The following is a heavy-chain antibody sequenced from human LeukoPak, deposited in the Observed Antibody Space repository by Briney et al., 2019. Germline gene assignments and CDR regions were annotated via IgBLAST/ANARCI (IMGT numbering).Heavy chain of an antibody. D-gene: IGHD7-27*01. Sequence: SETLSLTCTVSGGSISSSSYYWGWIRHPPGKGLEWVGSIYSSGSTYYTPSLKIRLTISVDTSKNQLPLKLRSVTAADTAVYYCARSTGEWYFDLWGRGTLVTVSS. CDR1: GGSISSSSYY. V-gene: IGHV4-39*01. CDR2: IYSSGST. J-gene: IGHJ2*01. CDR3: ARSTGEWYFDL.